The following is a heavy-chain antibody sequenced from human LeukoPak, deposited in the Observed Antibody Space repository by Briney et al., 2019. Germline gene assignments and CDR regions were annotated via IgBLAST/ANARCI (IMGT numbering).Heavy chain of an antibody. D-gene: IGHD6-19*01. Sequence: GGSLRLSCAASGFTFSSSAMSWVRQAPGKGLEWVSSISGSGGSTYYADSVKGRFTISRDNGKNSLYLQMNSLRVEDTALYYCVRGGYSSGWYANFDYWGQGTRVTVSS. CDR2: ISGSGGST. J-gene: IGHJ4*02. V-gene: IGHV3-23*01. CDR1: GFTFSSSA. CDR3: VRGGYSSGWYANFDY.